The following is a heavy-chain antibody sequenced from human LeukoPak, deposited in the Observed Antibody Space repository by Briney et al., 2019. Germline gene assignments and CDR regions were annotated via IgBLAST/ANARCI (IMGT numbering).Heavy chain of an antibody. V-gene: IGHV3-33*01. J-gene: IGHJ4*02. CDR2: IWYDGSNK. CDR3: AREARDHLAVADRTLDY. CDR1: GFTFSSYG. Sequence: PGGSLRISCEAPGFTFSSYGMHWVRQAPGKGLDRVAVIWYDGSNKYYADSVKGRFTISRDNSKNTLYLQMNSLRAEDTAVYYCAREARDHLAVADRTLDYWGQGTLVTVSS. D-gene: IGHD6-19*01.